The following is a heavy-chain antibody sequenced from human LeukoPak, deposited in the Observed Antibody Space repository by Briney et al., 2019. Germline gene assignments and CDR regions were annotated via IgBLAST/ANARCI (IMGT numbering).Heavy chain of an antibody. V-gene: IGHV4-4*07. Sequence: SETLSLTCTVSGGSISSYYWSWIRQPAGKGLEWIGRIYTGGSTNYNPSLKSRVTMSVDTSKNQFSLKLSSVTAAATAVYYCARVVPTSHYDYVWGSYRPTYYFDYWGQGTLVTVSS. CDR2: IYTGGST. CDR1: GGSISSYY. J-gene: IGHJ4*02. D-gene: IGHD3-16*02. CDR3: ARVVPTSHYDYVWGSYRPTYYFDY.